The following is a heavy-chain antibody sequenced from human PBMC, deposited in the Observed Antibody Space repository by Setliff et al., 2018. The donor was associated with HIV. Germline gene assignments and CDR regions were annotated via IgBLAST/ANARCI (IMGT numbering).Heavy chain of an antibody. D-gene: IGHD2-8*01. J-gene: IGHJ4*02. Sequence: SETLSLTCTVSGGSISSGSYFWNWIRQPAGKGLEWIGRIYSSGITNYNPSLKSRLTISLDTSKNQFSLQVTSVTAADTAVYYCARDPYCPNTCYEDFTFDSWGQGTLVTVTS. CDR1: GGSISSGSYF. V-gene: IGHV4-61*02. CDR3: ARDPYCPNTCYEDFTFDS. CDR2: IYSSGIT.